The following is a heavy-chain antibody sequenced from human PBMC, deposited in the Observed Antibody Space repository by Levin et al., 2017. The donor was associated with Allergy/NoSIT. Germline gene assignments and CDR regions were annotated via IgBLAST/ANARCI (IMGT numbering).Heavy chain of an antibody. CDR1: GGSFSGYY. CDR2: INHSGST. D-gene: IGHD3-10*01. CDR3: ARSLLLWFGEFPGY. Sequence: SETLSLTCAVYGGSFSGYYWSWIRQPPGKGLEWIGEINHSGSTNYNPSLKSRVTISVDTSKNQFSLKLSSVTAADTAVYYCARSLLLWFGEFPGYWGQGTLVTVSS. J-gene: IGHJ4*02. V-gene: IGHV4-34*01.